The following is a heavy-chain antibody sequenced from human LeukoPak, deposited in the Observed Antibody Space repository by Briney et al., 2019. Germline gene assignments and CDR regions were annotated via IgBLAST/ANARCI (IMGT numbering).Heavy chain of an antibody. Sequence: ASVKVSCKASGGTFSSYAISWVRQAPGQGLEWMGGIIPIFGTANYAQKFQGRVTITADESTSTAYMELSSLRSEDTAVYYCARGPPVHFYNWFDPWGQGTLVTVSS. CDR3: ARGPPVHFYNWFDP. J-gene: IGHJ5*02. V-gene: IGHV1-69*13. CDR1: GGTFSSYA. CDR2: IIPIFGTA. D-gene: IGHD3-3*02.